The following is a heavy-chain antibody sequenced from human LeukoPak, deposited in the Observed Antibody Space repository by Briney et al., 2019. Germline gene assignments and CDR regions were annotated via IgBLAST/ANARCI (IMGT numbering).Heavy chain of an antibody. CDR1: GFTFSTYA. V-gene: IGHV3-64*01. CDR2: ISSNGGST. J-gene: IGHJ4*02. Sequence: PGGSLRLSCAASGFTFSTYAMNWVRQAPGKGLEYVSAISSNGGSTYYANSVEGRFTISRDNSKNTLYLQMGSLRAEDMAVYYCARADYDSGGYYADYWGQGTLVTVSS. CDR3: ARADYDSGGYYADY. D-gene: IGHD3-22*01.